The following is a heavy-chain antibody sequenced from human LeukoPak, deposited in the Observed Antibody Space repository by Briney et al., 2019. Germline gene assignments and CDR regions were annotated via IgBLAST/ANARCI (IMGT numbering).Heavy chain of an antibody. CDR1: GYTFTSYY. D-gene: IGHD5-24*01. V-gene: IGHV1-46*01. CDR2: INPNTGST. CDR3: ARSTALRVGYAPGGY. J-gene: IGHJ4*02. Sequence: ASVKVSCKASGYTFTSYYMHWVRQAPGQGLEWMGIINPNTGSTTYAQNFQGRVAMTRDTSTGTVYMEVSSLRSEDTALYYCARSTALRVGYAPGGYWGQGTLVTVSS.